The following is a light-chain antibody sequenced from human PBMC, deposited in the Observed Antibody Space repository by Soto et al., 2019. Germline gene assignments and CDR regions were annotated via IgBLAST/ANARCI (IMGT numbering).Light chain of an antibody. CDR2: DAS. CDR1: QSLNSR. Sequence: IQLTQSPSTLSASVGNRVTLTCRSAQSLNSRLAWYQYRPGKAPRLLIYDASTLESGVPLRFSGSGSGTEFTLTINNLQPDDLATYICQQYKSYSTFGRGTKVDIK. V-gene: IGKV1-5*01. CDR3: QQYKSYST. J-gene: IGKJ1*01.